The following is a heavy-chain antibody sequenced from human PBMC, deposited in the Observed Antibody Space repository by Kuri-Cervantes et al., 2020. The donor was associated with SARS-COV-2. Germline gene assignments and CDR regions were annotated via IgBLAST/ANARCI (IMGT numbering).Heavy chain of an antibody. D-gene: IGHD3-22*01. CDR3: ARSDDSSGRYYFDS. V-gene: IGHV3-30-3*01. CDR1: GFTFSSYA. J-gene: IGHJ4*02. Sequence: GESLKISCAASGFTFSSYALHWVRQAPGKGLEWVALISFDGSDKYYADSVKGRFTITRDNSKSTLSLLMNSLRTDDTAVYYCARSDDSSGRYYFDSWGQGTLVTVSS. CDR2: ISFDGSDK.